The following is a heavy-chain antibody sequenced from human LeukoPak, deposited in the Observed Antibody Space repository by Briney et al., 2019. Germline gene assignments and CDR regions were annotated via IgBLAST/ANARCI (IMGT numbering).Heavy chain of an antibody. CDR2: ISTSSSYI. D-gene: IGHD6-13*01. V-gene: IGHV3-21*04. CDR1: GFTFSTYG. Sequence: GGSLRLSCAASGFTFSTYGMHWVRQAPGKGLEWVSSISTSSSYIYYADSVKGRFTISRDNAKNSLYLQMNSLRAEDMALYYCAKGSLAAAGSHFDYWGQGTLVTVSS. CDR3: AKGSLAAAGSHFDY. J-gene: IGHJ4*02.